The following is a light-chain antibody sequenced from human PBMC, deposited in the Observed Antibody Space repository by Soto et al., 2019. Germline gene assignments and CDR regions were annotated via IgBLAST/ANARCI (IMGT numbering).Light chain of an antibody. CDR3: QQYNNWPPRFT. CDR2: GAS. Sequence: EIVMTQSPATLSVSPGERATLSCRASQSVSSNLAWYQQKPGQAPRLLIYGASTRATGIPARFSGSGSGTAVTLTIRSLQSEDFEVYYFQQYNNWPPRFTFGPGTKVDIK. J-gene: IGKJ3*01. V-gene: IGKV3-15*01. CDR1: QSVSSN.